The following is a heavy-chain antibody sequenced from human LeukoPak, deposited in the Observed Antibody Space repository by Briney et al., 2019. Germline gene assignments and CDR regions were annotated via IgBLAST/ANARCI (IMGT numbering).Heavy chain of an antibody. CDR3: AKGALIVVVPAADY. J-gene: IGHJ4*02. CDR1: GFTFTSYA. Sequence: GGSLRLSCAASGFTFTSYAMNWVRQAPGKGLEWVSAISGSGGSTYYADSVKGRFTISRDNSKNTLYLQMNSLRAEDTAVYYCAKGALIVVVPAADYWGQGTLVTVSS. D-gene: IGHD2-2*01. CDR2: ISGSGGST. V-gene: IGHV3-23*01.